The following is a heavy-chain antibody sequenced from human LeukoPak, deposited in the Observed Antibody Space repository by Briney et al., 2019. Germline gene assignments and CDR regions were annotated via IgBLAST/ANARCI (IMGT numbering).Heavy chain of an antibody. Sequence: PSETLSLTCAGSGGAFTGYYWSWISQPPGKRLEWIGEINHSGATNYNPSLKSRVTISVDTSKNQFSLMLTSVSAADTGVYYCATPTRGGIAVTGTFGHWGQGTQVTVSS. CDR1: GGAFTGYY. CDR3: ATPTRGGIAVTGTFGH. CDR2: INHSGAT. J-gene: IGHJ4*02. D-gene: IGHD6-19*01. V-gene: IGHV4-34*01.